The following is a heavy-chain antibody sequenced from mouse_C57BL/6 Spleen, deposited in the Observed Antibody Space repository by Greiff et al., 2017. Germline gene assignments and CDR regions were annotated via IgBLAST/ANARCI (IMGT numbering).Heavy chain of an antibody. Sequence: EVHLVESGGGLVKPGGSLKLSCAASGFTFSDYGMHWVRQAPEKGLEWVAYISSGSSTIYYADTVKGRFTISRDNAKNTLFLQMTSLRSEDTAMYYCARRNYCGSSYDWYFDVWGTGTTVTVSS. J-gene: IGHJ1*03. V-gene: IGHV5-17*01. D-gene: IGHD1-1*01. CDR1: GFTFSDYG. CDR2: ISSGSSTI. CDR3: ARRNYCGSSYDWYFDV.